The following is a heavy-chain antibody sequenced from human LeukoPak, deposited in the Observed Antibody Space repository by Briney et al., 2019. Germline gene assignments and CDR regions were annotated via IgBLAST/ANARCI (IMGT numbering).Heavy chain of an antibody. CDR2: IYYSGST. CDR1: GGSISSYY. J-gene: IGHJ5*02. Sequence: SETLSLTCTVSGGSISSYYWSWIRQPPGKGLEWIGSIYYSGSTNYNPSLKSRVTISVNTSKNQFSLKLSSVTAADTAVYYCARDLDGYHRAWGQGTLVTVSS. CDR3: ARDLDGYHRA. D-gene: IGHD5-24*01. V-gene: IGHV4-59*01.